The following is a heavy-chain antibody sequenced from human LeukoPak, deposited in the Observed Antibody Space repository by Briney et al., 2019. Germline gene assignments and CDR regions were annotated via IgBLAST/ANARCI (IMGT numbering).Heavy chain of an antibody. V-gene: IGHV4-34*01. CDR2: INHSGST. CDR3: ARVRNCGVDY. J-gene: IGHJ4*02. D-gene: IGHD2-21*01. Sequence: SETLSLTCAVYGGSFSGYYWSWIRQPPGKGLEWIGEINHSGSTNYNPSLKGRVTISVDTSKNQFSLKLSSVTAADTAVYYCARVRNCGVDYWGQGTLVTVSS. CDR1: GGSFSGYY.